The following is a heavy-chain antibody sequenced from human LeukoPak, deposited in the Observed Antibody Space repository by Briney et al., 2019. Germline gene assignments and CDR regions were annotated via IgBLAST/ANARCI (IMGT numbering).Heavy chain of an antibody. V-gene: IGHV4-34*01. D-gene: IGHD6-19*01. CDR3: ARSSKTQWLSPGDGFDI. CDR1: GGPFSGYY. CDR2: INHSGST. J-gene: IGHJ3*02. Sequence: SETLSLTCVVYGGPFSGYYWSWIRQPPGQGLEWIGEINHSGSTNYNPSLRSRVTISVDTSKSQFSLKFTSMTVADTAVYYCARSSKTQWLSPGDGFDIWGRGTLVTVSS.